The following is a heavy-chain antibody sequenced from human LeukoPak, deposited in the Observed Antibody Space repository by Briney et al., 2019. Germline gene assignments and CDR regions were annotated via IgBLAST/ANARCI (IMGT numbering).Heavy chain of an antibody. Sequence: PSETLSLTCTVSGGSISSYYWSWIRQPPGKGLEWIGYIYYSGSNNYNPSLKSRVTISVDTSKRQLSLKLTSVTAADTAVYYCVRHSPLVAATVAFDFWGQGTMITVSS. D-gene: IGHD2-15*01. CDR1: GGSISSYY. CDR3: VRHSPLVAATVAFDF. J-gene: IGHJ3*01. CDR2: IYYSGSN. V-gene: IGHV4-59*08.